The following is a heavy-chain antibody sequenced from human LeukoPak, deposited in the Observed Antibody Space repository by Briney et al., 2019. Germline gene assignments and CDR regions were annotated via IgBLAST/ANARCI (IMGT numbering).Heavy chain of an antibody. CDR2: IDYSGST. V-gene: IGHV4-39*07. CDR3: ARSSAVAGTYGY. J-gene: IGHJ4*02. D-gene: IGHD6-19*01. Sequence: SETLSLTCTVSGGSISSRSYYWGWIRQPPGKGLEWIGSIDYSGSTYHNPSLKSRVTISADTSKNQFSLKLSSVTAADTAVYYCARSSAVAGTYGYWGQGTLVTVSS. CDR1: GGSISSRSYY.